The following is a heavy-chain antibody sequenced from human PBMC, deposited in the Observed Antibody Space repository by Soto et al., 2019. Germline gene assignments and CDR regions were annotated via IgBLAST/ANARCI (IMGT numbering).Heavy chain of an antibody. CDR2: ISGSGGST. CDR1: GFTFSSYA. J-gene: IGHJ6*02. V-gene: IGHV3-23*01. Sequence: EVQLLESGGGLVQPGGSLRLSCAASGFTFSSYAMSWVRQAPGKGLEWVSAISGSGGSTYYADSVKGRFTISRDNSKNTLYLQMNSLRAEETAVYYCAKALYGVIRVYGMDVWGQGTTVTVSS. CDR3: AKALYGVIRVYGMDV. D-gene: IGHD3-10*01.